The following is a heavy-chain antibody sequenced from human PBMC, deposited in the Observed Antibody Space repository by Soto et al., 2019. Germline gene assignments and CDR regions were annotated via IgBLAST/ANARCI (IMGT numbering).Heavy chain of an antibody. CDR1: VYTFTGYY. J-gene: IGHJ5*02. V-gene: IGHV1-2*02. CDR2: INPNSGGT. Sequence: XSVKVSCQASVYTFTGYYMHWVRQAPGQGLEWMGWINPNSGGTNYAQKFQGRVTMTRDTSISTAYMELSRLRSDDTAVYYCAREPRITYYDFWSGYPQPYNWFDPWGQGTLVTVSS. CDR3: AREPRITYYDFWSGYPQPYNWFDP. D-gene: IGHD3-3*01.